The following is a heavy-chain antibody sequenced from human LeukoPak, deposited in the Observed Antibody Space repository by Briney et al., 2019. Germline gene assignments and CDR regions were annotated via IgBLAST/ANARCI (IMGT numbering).Heavy chain of an antibody. Sequence: SETLSLTCTVSGGSISSYYWSWLRQPPGKGLEWIGYIYYSGSTNYNPSLKSRVTMSLDTSKNQFSLKLSSVTAADTAVYYCARDRYYYDSSGYLFDYWGQGTLVTVSS. D-gene: IGHD3-22*01. CDR3: ARDRYYYDSSGYLFDY. V-gene: IGHV4-59*12. J-gene: IGHJ4*02. CDR2: IYYSGST. CDR1: GGSISSYY.